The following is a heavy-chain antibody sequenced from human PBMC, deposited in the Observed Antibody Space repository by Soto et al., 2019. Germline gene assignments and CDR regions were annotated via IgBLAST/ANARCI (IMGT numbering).Heavy chain of an antibody. D-gene: IGHD3-22*01. CDR3: ARSTSYYYDSSGYYDN. J-gene: IGHJ4*02. Sequence: SETLSLTCTVSGGSISSGGYYWSWIRQHPGKGLEWIGYIYYSGSTYYNPSLKSRVTISVDTSKNQFSLKLSSVTAADTAVYYCARSTSYYYDSSGYYDNWGPGALVTVSS. CDR2: IYYSGST. V-gene: IGHV4-31*03. CDR1: GGSISSGGYY.